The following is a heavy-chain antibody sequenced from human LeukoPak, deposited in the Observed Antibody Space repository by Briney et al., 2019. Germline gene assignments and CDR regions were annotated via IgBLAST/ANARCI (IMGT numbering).Heavy chain of an antibody. CDR1: GGSISSYY. CDR3: AGGTTTELDY. Sequence: SETLSLTCTVSGGSISSYYWSWIRQPPGKGLEWIGYIDYSGSTNYNPSLKSRVTISEDTSKNQFSLKLSSVTAADTAVYYCAGGTTTELDYWGQGTLVTVSS. D-gene: IGHD4-17*01. V-gene: IGHV4-59*08. CDR2: IDYSGST. J-gene: IGHJ4*02.